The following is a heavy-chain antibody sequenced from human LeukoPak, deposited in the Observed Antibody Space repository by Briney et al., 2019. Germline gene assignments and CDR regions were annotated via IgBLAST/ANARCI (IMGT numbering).Heavy chain of an antibody. CDR3: ARGGYGAHMG. J-gene: IGHJ4*02. CDR1: GFTFSSFW. V-gene: IGHV3-74*01. CDR2: LNSDGSTT. Sequence: GGSLRLSCAASGFTFSSFWMHWVRQVPGKGLVWVSGLNSDGSTTGCADSVRGRFTISRDNAKSTLYLQMNSLRAEDTAVYYCARGGYGAHMGWGQGTLVTVSS. D-gene: IGHD4-17*01.